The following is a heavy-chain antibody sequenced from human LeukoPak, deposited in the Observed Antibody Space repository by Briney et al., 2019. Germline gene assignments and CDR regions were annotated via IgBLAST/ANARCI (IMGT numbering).Heavy chain of an antibody. V-gene: IGHV1-8*03. CDR1: GYTFTSYD. CDR3: ARSVAAAGMISYYYYYYMDV. CDR2: MNPNSGNT. D-gene: IGHD6-13*01. Sequence: ASVKVSCKASGYTFTSYDINWVRQATGQGLEWMGWMNPNSGNTGYAQKFQGRVTITRNTSISTAYMELSSLRSEDTAVYYCARSVAAAGMISYYYYYYMDVWGKGTTVTVSS. J-gene: IGHJ6*03.